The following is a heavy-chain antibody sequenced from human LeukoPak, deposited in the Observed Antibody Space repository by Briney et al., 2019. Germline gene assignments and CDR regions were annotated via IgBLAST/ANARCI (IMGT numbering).Heavy chain of an antibody. V-gene: IGHV3-48*04. CDR2: ISSSGSTI. Sequence: PGGSLRLSCAASGFTFSSYSMNWVRQAPGKGLEWVSYISSSGSTIYYADSVKGRFTISRDNAKNSLYLQMNSLRAEDTAVYYCARPKYYYDSSGYYRYHWYFDLWGRGTLVTVSS. D-gene: IGHD3-22*01. CDR1: GFTFSSYS. J-gene: IGHJ2*01. CDR3: ARPKYYYDSSGYYRYHWYFDL.